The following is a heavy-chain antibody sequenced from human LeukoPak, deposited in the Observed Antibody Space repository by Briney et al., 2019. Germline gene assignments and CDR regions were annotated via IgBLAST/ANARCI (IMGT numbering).Heavy chain of an antibody. CDR3: ARQNDYGDYFDY. CDR2: INPNSGGT. D-gene: IGHD4-17*01. CDR1: GYTFTGYY. V-gene: IGHV1-2*06. J-gene: IGHJ4*02. Sequence: ASVKVSCKASGYTFTGYYMHWVRQAPGQGPEWMGRINPNSGGTNYAQKFQGRVTMTRDTSISTAYMELSRLRSDDTAVYYCARQNDYGDYFDYWGQGTLVTVSS.